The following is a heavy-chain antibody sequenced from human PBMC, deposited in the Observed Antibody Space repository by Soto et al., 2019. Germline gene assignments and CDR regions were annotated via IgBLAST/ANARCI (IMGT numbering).Heavy chain of an antibody. CDR3: ARGPQGWFDS. V-gene: IGHV4-31*03. CDR2: IYSNGGT. Sequence: PSETLSLTCTVSGGSISSGLDYWNWIRQHPGKGLEWIGYIYSNGGTHYNPSLKSRLSMSVDTPKRQFSLKLTSVTAADTAVYYCARGPQGWFDSWGQGIPVTVS. CDR1: GGSISSGLDY. J-gene: IGHJ5*01.